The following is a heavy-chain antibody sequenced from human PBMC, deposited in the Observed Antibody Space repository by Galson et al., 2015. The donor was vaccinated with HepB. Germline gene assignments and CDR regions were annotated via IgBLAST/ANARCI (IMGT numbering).Heavy chain of an antibody. CDR2: ISRGSGYI. CDR3: ARGGQGANYGMDV. J-gene: IGHJ6*02. CDR1: GFTFNNYS. Sequence: SLRLSCAASGFTFNNYSMNWVRQAPGKGLEWVSSISRGSGYIYYADSVKGRFTISRDNAKNSLYLQMNSLRAEDTALYFCARGGQGANYGMDVWGQGTTVTVSS. D-gene: IGHD3-16*01. V-gene: IGHV3-21*01.